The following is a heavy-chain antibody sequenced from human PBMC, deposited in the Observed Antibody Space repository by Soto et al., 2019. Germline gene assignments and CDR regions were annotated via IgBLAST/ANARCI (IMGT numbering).Heavy chain of an antibody. CDR3: ARAKGELIRDYYYSGMDV. D-gene: IGHD1-26*01. CDR2: IYPGDSDT. V-gene: IGHV5-51*01. Sequence: GESLKISCKGSGYSFTSYWIGWVRQMPGKGLEWMGIIYPGDSDTRYSPSFQGQVTISADKSISTAYLQWSSLKASDTAMYYCARAKGELIRDYYYSGMDVWGQGIRVTVSS. CDR1: GYSFTSYW. J-gene: IGHJ6*02.